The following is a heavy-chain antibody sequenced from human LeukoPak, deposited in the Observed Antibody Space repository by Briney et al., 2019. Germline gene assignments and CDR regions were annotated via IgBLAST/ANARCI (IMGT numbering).Heavy chain of an antibody. CDR2: VSSSGSTI. D-gene: IGHD2-15*01. Sequence: GGSLRLSCAASGFTFSSYEMSWVRQAPGKGLEWVSYVSSSGSTIYYADSVKGRFTISRDNAKNSLYLQMNSLRAEDTAVYYCAREYCSGGSCFGFDPWGQGTLVTVSS. CDR1: GFTFSSYE. J-gene: IGHJ5*02. V-gene: IGHV3-48*03. CDR3: AREYCSGGSCFGFDP.